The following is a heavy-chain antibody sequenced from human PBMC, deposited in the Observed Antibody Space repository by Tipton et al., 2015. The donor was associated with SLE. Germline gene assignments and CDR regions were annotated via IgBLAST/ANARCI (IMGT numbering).Heavy chain of an antibody. V-gene: IGHV4-34*01. J-gene: IGHJ4*02. CDR3: ARLIAARLPFDY. CDR1: GGSFSGYY. Sequence: SLTCAVYGGSFSGYYWSWIRQPPGKGLVWIGEISHSGNTKYNPSLKSRLTISVDTSKNQFSLKLSSVTAADTAVYYCARLIAARLPFDYWGQGTLVTVSS. D-gene: IGHD6-6*01. CDR2: ISHSGNT.